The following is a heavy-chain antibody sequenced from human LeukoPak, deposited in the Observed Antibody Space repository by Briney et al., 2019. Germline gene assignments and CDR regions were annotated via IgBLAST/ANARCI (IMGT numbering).Heavy chain of an antibody. CDR3: ARDKGIVVVPAAS. CDR1: GGTFSSYA. J-gene: IGHJ5*02. Sequence: GASVKVSCKASGGTFSSYAISWGRQAPGQGLEWMGRIIPILGIANYAQKFQGRVTITADKSTSTAYMELSSLRSEDTAVYYCARDKGIVVVPAASWGQGTLVTVSS. CDR2: IIPILGIA. D-gene: IGHD2-2*01. V-gene: IGHV1-69*04.